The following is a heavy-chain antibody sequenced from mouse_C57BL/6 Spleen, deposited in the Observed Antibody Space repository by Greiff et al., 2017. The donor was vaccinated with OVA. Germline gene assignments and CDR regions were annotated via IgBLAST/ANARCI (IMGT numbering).Heavy chain of an antibody. D-gene: IGHD2-3*01. CDR3: ARDGYYGRRFYWYFDV. Sequence: VQLQQSGPELVKPGASVKISCKASGYTFTDYYMNWVKQSPGKSLEWIGDINPNNGGTSYNQKFKGKATLTVDKSSSTAYMELRSLTSEDSAVYYCARDGYYGRRFYWYFDVWGTGTTVTVSS. CDR2: INPNNGGT. V-gene: IGHV1-26*01. J-gene: IGHJ1*03. CDR1: GYTFTDYY.